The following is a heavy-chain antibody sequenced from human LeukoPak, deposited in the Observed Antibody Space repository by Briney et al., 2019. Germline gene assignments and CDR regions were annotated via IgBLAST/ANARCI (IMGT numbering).Heavy chain of an antibody. D-gene: IGHD5-12*01. J-gene: IGHJ4*02. Sequence: ASVKVSCKASGYTFTGYYMLWVRQAPGQGLEWMGWINPNSGGTNYAQKFQGRVTMTRDTSISTAYMELNRLRSDDTAVYYCARTERGYSGSAFDYWGQGTLVTVSS. CDR3: ARTERGYSGSAFDY. CDR1: GYTFTGYY. V-gene: IGHV1-2*02. CDR2: INPNSGGT.